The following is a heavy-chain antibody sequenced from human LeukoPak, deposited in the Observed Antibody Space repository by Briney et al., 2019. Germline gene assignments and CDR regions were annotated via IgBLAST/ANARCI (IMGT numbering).Heavy chain of an antibody. D-gene: IGHD6-13*01. CDR1: GFTFSSYS. CDR2: ISSSSSYI. Sequence: GGSLRLSCAASGFTFSSYSMNWVRQAPGKGLEWVSSISSSSSYIYYADSVKGRFTISRDNAKNSLYLQMNSLRAEDTAVYYCARVHLPGIAAPNAFDIWGQGTMVTVSS. J-gene: IGHJ3*02. V-gene: IGHV3-21*01. CDR3: ARVHLPGIAAPNAFDI.